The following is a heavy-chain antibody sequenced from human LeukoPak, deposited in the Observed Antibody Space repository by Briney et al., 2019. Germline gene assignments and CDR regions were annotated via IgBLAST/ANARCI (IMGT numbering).Heavy chain of an antibody. V-gene: IGHV1-2*02. CDR1: GYTFTGYY. J-gene: IGHJ4*02. Sequence: SVKVSCKISGYTFTGYYLHWVRQAPGHGLEWMGWISPNTGATKYAEKFQGRVAMTRDTSISIGYMELSRLRSDDTAVYYCARGLYNTYPEDYWGQGTLVTVSS. CDR2: ISPNTGAT. CDR3: ARGLYNTYPEDY. D-gene: IGHD2-2*02.